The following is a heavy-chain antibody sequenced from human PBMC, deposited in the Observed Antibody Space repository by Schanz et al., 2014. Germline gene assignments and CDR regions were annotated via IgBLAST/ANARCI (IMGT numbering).Heavy chain of an antibody. Sequence: QVQLLESGGGLFKPGGSLRLSCAGSGFTFADYYMTWIRQAPGKGLEWISYVSSYDTTVSYADSVKGRFTISRDNSKNTVYLQMNSLRAEDTALYYCARDRGSAVGYQYYGMDVWGQGTTVTVSS. CDR3: ARDRGSAVGYQYYGMDV. CDR2: VSSYDTTV. D-gene: IGHD3-22*01. CDR1: GFTFADYY. J-gene: IGHJ6*02. V-gene: IGHV3-11*04.